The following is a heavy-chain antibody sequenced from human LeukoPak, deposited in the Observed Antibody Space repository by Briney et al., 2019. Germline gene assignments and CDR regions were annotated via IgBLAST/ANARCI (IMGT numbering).Heavy chain of an antibody. D-gene: IGHD6-19*01. J-gene: IGHJ4*02. CDR2: ISYDGSNE. V-gene: IGHV3-30-3*01. CDR1: GLPFRSYA. Sequence: GRSLRLSCAASGLPFRSYAMHWVRHAPAKALEWVALISYDGSNEQYADSAKGRFTNSRDNSKNTLYLQMSSLRADDTAMYYCARDFRAVAGNFEYWGQGTLVTLSS. CDR3: ARDFRAVAGNFEY.